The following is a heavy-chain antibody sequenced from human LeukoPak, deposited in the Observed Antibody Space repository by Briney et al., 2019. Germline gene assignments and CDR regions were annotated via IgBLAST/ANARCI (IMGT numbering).Heavy chain of an antibody. D-gene: IGHD3-3*01. J-gene: IGHJ6*02. CDR3: ARDRRFLEWLPEHRRYYDMDV. V-gene: IGHV1-69*13. Sequence: ASVTVSCKASGGTFISYAISWVRQALGQGLEWMGGIIPIFGTANYAQKFQGRVTITADESTSTAYMELSSLRSEDTAVYYCARDRRFLEWLPEHRRYYDMDVWGQGTTVTVSS. CDR2: IIPIFGTA. CDR1: GGTFISYA.